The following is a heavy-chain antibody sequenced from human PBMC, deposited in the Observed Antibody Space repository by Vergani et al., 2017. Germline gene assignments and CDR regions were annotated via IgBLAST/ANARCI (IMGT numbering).Heavy chain of an antibody. J-gene: IGHJ4*02. D-gene: IGHD3-22*01. V-gene: IGHV4-34*01. CDR1: GGSFSGYY. CDR2: INHSGST. CDR3: ARDIPTPYDSSGRNLDY. Sequence: QVQLQQWGAGLLKPSETLSLTCAVYGGSFSGYYWSWIRQPPGKGLEWIGEINHSGSTNYNPSLKRRVTISVDTSKNQFALKRSSVTAADTAVYYCARDIPTPYDSSGRNLDYWGQGTLVTVSS.